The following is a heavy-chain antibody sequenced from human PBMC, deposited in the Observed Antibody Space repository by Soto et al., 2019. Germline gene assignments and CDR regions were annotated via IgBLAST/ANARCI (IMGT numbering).Heavy chain of an antibody. D-gene: IGHD3-10*01. Sequence: KVSCKASGYTFTGYYMHWVRQAPGQGLEWMGWINPNSGGTNYAQKFQGWVTMTRDTSIGTAYMELSRLRSDDTAVYYCARGYYGSGSWGPYDAFDIWGQGTMVTVSS. CDR3: ARGYYGSGSWGPYDAFDI. CDR2: INPNSGGT. J-gene: IGHJ3*02. CDR1: GYTFTGYY. V-gene: IGHV1-2*04.